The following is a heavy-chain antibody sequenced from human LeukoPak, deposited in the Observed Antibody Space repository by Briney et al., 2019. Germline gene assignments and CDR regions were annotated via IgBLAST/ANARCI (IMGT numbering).Heavy chain of an antibody. Sequence: GGSLRLSCAASGFTFSSYAMHWVRQAPGKELEWVAVISYDGSNKYYADSVKGRFTISRDNSKNTLYLQMNSLRAEDTAVYYCASTLNWGLDYWGQGTLVTVSS. CDR2: ISYDGSNK. J-gene: IGHJ4*02. CDR3: ASTLNWGLDY. V-gene: IGHV3-30-3*01. D-gene: IGHD7-27*01. CDR1: GFTFSSYA.